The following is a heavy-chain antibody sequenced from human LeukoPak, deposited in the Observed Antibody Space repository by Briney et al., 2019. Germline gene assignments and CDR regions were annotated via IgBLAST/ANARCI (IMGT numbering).Heavy chain of an antibody. D-gene: IGHD6-19*01. V-gene: IGHV6-1*01. J-gene: IGHJ3*02. CDR3: ASGWAFDI. CDR1: GDSVSSNSAA. CDR2: TYYRSKWHN. Sequence: SQTFSLTCAISGDSVSSNSAAWNWVRQSPSRGLEWLGRTYYRSKWHNDYAGSVESRIIINADTSKNQFSLQLNSVTPEDTAVYYCASGWAFDIWGQGTMVTVSS.